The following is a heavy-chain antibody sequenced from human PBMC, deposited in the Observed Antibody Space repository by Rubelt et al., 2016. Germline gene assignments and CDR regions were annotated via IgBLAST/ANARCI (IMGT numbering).Heavy chain of an antibody. V-gene: IGHV4-39*01. Sequence: QLQLQESGPGVVKPSETLSLTCTVSGVSISSSSYYWGWIRQPPGKGLEWIGSIYYSGSTYYNPSLKSRVTISVDTSRNQFSLTLGSVTAADTAVYYCARRRLVGSIWTDYYFDYWGQGTLVTVSS. CDR1: GVSISSSSYY. J-gene: IGHJ4*02. CDR3: ARRRLVGSIWTDYYFDY. D-gene: IGHD1-26*01. CDR2: IYYSGST.